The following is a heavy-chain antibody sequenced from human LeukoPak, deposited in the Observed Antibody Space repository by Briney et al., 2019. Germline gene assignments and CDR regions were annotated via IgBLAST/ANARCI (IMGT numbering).Heavy chain of an antibody. D-gene: IGHD5-18*01. J-gene: IGHJ3*02. Sequence: GGSLRLSCVASGFTFSSYEMNWVRQAPGRGLEWVSAISGSGGSTYYADSVKGRLTISRDNSKNTLYLQMNSLRAEDTAVYYCAKDALGGIQLWLGAFDIWGQGTMVTVSS. CDR2: ISGSGGST. CDR3: AKDALGGIQLWLGAFDI. CDR1: GFTFSSYE. V-gene: IGHV3-23*01.